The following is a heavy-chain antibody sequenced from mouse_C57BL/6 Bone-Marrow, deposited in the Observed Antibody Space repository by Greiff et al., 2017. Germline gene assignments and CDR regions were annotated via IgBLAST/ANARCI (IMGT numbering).Heavy chain of an antibody. V-gene: IGHV7-4*01. J-gene: IGHJ3*01. CDR3: VKAEGSSYAWVAY. D-gene: IGHD1-1*01. CDR1: GFTFTDYY. CDR2: IRNKANGYTT. Sequence: EVKLMESGGGLVQPGASLRLSCAASGFTFTDYYMRWVRQPPGKAREWLALIRNKANGYTTEYNASVKGRFTITKANSQDILYLQMNTRRAEDSASYYCVKAEGSSYAWVAYWGQGTLVTVSA.